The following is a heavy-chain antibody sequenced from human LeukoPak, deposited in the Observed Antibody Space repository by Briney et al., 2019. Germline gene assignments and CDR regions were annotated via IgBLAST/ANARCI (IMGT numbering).Heavy chain of an antibody. CDR3: ASSGYSSGWYLYYFDY. V-gene: IGHV3-30*04. CDR2: ISSDGSNK. D-gene: IGHD6-19*01. Sequence: GGSLRLSCAASGLALSGYAMRWFRQAPGQGLEWVAVISSDGSNKYYADSVKGRFTISRDDSQNTLYLQMNSLRAEDTAVYYCASSGYSSGWYLYYFDYWGQGTLVTVSS. J-gene: IGHJ4*02. CDR1: GLALSGYA.